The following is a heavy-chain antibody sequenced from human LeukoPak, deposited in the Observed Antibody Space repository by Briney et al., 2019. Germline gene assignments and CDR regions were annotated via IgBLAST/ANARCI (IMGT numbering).Heavy chain of an antibody. CDR1: GGTFSSYA. CDR2: IIPILGIA. J-gene: IGHJ4*02. CDR3: ASPHYDSSGYSNFDY. D-gene: IGHD3-22*01. Sequence: WASVKVSCKASGGTFSSYAISWVRQAPGQGLEWMGRIIPILGIANYAQKLQGRVTITADKSTSTAYMELSSLRSEDTAVYYCASPHYDSSGYSNFDYWGQGTLVTVSS. V-gene: IGHV1-69*04.